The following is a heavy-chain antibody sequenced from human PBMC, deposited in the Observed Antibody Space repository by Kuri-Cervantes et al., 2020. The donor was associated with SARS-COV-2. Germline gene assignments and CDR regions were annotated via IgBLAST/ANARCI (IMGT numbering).Heavy chain of an antibody. CDR2: ISSSSSYI. CDR3: ASQGRGYSSSGNSCFFDY. Sequence: GESLKISCAASGFTLSSYSMNWVRQAPGKGLEWVSSISSSSSYIYYADSVKGRFTISRDNAKNSLYLQMNSLRAEDTAVYYCASQGRGYSSSGNSCFFDYWGQGTLVTVSS. CDR1: GFTLSSYS. J-gene: IGHJ4*02. D-gene: IGHD6-13*01. V-gene: IGHV3-21*01.